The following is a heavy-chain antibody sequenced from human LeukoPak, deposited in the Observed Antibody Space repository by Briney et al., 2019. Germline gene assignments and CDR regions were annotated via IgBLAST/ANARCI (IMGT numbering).Heavy chain of an antibody. CDR2: INDSGTT. Sequence: SETLSLTCAVSGGSFSDYDWTWIRQLPGKGLEWIGEINDSGTTNYIPSLKSRVTISLDTSKNQFSLKLSSVTAADTAVYYCARLTSGYSSSWYSPRVYWGQGTLVTVSS. CDR1: GGSFSDYD. V-gene: IGHV4-34*01. CDR3: ARLTSGYSSSWYSPRVY. J-gene: IGHJ4*02. D-gene: IGHD6-13*01.